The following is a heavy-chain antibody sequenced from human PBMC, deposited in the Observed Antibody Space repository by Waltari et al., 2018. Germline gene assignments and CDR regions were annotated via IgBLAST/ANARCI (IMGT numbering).Heavy chain of an antibody. D-gene: IGHD3-3*01. CDR3: ARAFTYYDFWSPRWYYFDY. CDR2: IKQDGIEK. Sequence: EVQLVESGGGLVQPGGSLRLSCAASGFTFSSYWMSWVRQAPGKGLEWVANIKQDGIEKAYVDSVKGRFTISRDTAKNSLYLQMHSLRAEDTAVYYCARAFTYYDFWSPRWYYFDYWGQGTLVTVSS. V-gene: IGHV3-7*01. J-gene: IGHJ4*02. CDR1: GFTFSSYW.